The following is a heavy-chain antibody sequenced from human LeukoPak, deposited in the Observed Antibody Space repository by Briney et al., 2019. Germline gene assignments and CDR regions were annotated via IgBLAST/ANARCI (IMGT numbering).Heavy chain of an antibody. CDR1: GFTFSSYS. CDR2: ISSSSSYI. D-gene: IGHD2-15*01. V-gene: IGHV3-21*01. J-gene: IGHJ6*02. Sequence: NYGGSLRLSCAASGFTFSSYSMNWVRQAPGRGLEWVSSISSSSSYIYYADSVKGRFTISRDNAKNSLYLQMNSLRAEDTAVYYCARGLSSPSPRIVYGMDVWGQGTTVTVSS. CDR3: ARGLSSPSPRIVYGMDV.